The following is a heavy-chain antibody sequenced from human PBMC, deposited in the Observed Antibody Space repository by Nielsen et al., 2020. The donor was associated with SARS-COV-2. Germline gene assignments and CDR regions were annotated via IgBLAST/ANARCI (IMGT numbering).Heavy chain of an antibody. CDR3: ARSSGWLSEMIF. CDR1: GGSISSSSYY. D-gene: IGHD6-19*01. Sequence: SETLSLTCTVSGGSISSSSYYWGWIRQPPGKGLEWIGSIYHSGSTNYNPSLKSRVTISVDKSKNQFSLKLSSVTAADTAVYYCARSSGWLSEMIFWGQGTLVTVSS. V-gene: IGHV4-39*07. J-gene: IGHJ4*02. CDR2: IYHSGST.